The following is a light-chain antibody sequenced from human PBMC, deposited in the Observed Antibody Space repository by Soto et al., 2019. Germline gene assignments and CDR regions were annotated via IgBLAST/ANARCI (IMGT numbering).Light chain of an antibody. CDR2: TTS. CDR3: QQSYDSTQPS. CDR1: QSISRY. J-gene: IGKJ4*01. Sequence: DIQMTQSPSSLSASVGDRVTITCRAGQSISRYLNWYQQKPGKAPKLLIYTTSRLQSGVPSRFSGSGSGTDFTLTISSLQPEDFATYYCQQSYDSTQPSFGGGTKVEI. V-gene: IGKV1-39*01.